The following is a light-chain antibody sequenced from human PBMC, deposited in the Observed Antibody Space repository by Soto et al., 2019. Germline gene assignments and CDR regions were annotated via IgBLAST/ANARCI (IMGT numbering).Light chain of an antibody. V-gene: IGKV1-9*01. J-gene: IGKJ1*01. Sequence: DIQMTQSPSSVSASVGDRVTITCRASQDIRSYLAWYQQKPGKAPKLLIYAASTLQSGVPSRFSGSGSGTEFTLTISSLQPDDFATYYCQHYNSYSEAFGQGTKVDI. CDR2: AAS. CDR3: QHYNSYSEA. CDR1: QDIRSY.